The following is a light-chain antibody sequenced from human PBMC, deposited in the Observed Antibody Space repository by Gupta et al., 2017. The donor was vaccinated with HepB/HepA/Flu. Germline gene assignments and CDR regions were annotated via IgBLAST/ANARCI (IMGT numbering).Light chain of an antibody. CDR2: NNN. Sequence: QSVLTQPPSASGPPGQRVSISCSGSGSNIGSNTVHWYRQLPAAAPNLLIYNNNQRHSGVPDRFSGAKYGTSAALAISGLQAEEEADFYCAAWDDSRSLYVFGTGTKVTVL. CDR1: GSNIGSNT. V-gene: IGLV1-44*01. CDR3: AAWDDSRSLYV. J-gene: IGLJ1*01.